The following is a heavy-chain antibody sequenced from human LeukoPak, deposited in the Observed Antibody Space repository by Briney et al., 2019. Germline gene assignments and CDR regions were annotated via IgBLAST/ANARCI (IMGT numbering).Heavy chain of an antibody. CDR2: VHLDGRT. CDR1: GGSVTSTNW. D-gene: IGHD6-25*01. J-gene: IGHJ4*02. Sequence: SETLSLTCDVSGGSVTSTNWWTWFRRPPGKGLEWIGEVHLDGRTNYNPSLKSRLVMSADLPENHISLKLTSVTAADTAVYYCAREGGFYRPLDYSGQGTLVTVSS. V-gene: IGHV4-4*02. CDR3: AREGGFYRPLDY.